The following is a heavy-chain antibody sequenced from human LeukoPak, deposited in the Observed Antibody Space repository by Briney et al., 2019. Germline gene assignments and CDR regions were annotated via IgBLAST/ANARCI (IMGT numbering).Heavy chain of an antibody. CDR1: GFTFNNYA. CDR3: AKGGSSSRPYYFDY. V-gene: IGHV3-23*01. CDR2: ITGSGGDT. Sequence: PGGSLRLSCAASGFTFNNYAMSWVRQAPGKGLDWVSAITGSGGDTYHADSVKGRFTISRDNSKNTLYLQMDSLRAEDTAVYYCAKGGSSSRPYYFDYWGQGTLVTVPS. J-gene: IGHJ4*02. D-gene: IGHD6-6*01.